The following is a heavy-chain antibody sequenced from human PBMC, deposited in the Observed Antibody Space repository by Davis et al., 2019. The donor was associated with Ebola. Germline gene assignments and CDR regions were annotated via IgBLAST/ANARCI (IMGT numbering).Heavy chain of an antibody. CDR3: AKDKRLAVAGTMFDY. D-gene: IGHD6-19*01. J-gene: IGHJ4*02. V-gene: IGHV3-23*01. CDR1: GFTFSSYW. CDR2: ISGRGTTI. Sequence: GESLKISCAASGFTFSSYWMSWVRQAPGKGLEWVSIISGRGTTIYYADSVKGRFTISRDNSRDTLFLQMNNLRADDTAVYYCAKDKRLAVAGTMFDYWGQGTLVTVSS.